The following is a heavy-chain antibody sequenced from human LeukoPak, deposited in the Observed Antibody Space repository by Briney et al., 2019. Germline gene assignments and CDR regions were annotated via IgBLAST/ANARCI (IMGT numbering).Heavy chain of an antibody. Sequence: ASVTLSCKASGYTFTDYYMHWVRQAPGQGLEWMGWINPNSGGTNYAQKFQGRVTMPRDTSISTAYMELSALRSDDTAVYYCASGGSGSPFAFDIWGQGTMVTVSS. CDR3: ASGGSGSPFAFDI. CDR2: INPNSGGT. D-gene: IGHD3-10*01. V-gene: IGHV1-2*02. J-gene: IGHJ3*02. CDR1: GYTFTDYY.